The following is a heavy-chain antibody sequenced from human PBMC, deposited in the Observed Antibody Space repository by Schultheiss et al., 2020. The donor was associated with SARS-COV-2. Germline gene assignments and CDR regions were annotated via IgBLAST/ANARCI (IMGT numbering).Heavy chain of an antibody. V-gene: IGHV1-18*01. D-gene: IGHD5-12*01. J-gene: IGHJ4*02. CDR3: ARVNLGGYSGYDSTYFDY. Sequence: ASVKVSCRTSGGAFNSYSINWVRQAPGQGLEWMGWISAYNGNTNYAQKLQGRVTMTTDTSTSTAYMELSSLRSEDTAVYYCARVNLGGYSGYDSTYFDYWGQGTLVTVSS. CDR1: GGAFNSYS. CDR2: ISAYNGNT.